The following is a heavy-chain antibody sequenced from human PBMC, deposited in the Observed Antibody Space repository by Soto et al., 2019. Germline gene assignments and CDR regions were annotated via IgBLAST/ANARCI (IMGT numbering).Heavy chain of an antibody. V-gene: IGHV4-39*02. J-gene: IGHJ4*02. CDR2: IYYSGST. Sequence: QLQLQESGPGLVKPSETLSLTCTVSGGSISSSSYYWGWIRQPPGKGLEWIGSIYYSGSTYYNPSLKRPVTISVDTSKNQFSLKLSSVTAADTAVYYCAREAALPVVVVAAAFDYWGQGTLVTVSS. CDR3: AREAALPVVVVAAAFDY. CDR1: GGSISSSSYY. D-gene: IGHD2-15*01.